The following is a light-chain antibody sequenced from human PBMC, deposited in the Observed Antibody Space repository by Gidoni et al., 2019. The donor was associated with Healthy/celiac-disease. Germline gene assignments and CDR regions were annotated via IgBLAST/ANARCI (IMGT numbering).Light chain of an antibody. CDR2: GAS. Sequence: EIVLTHSPGTLSLSPGERATLSCRASQSVSSSYVAWYQQQPGQSPRLLIYGASSRATGIPDFTLTISRLEPEDFAVYYCQQYGSSPPYTFGQGTKLEIK. CDR3: QQYGSSPPYT. J-gene: IGKJ2*01. V-gene: IGKV3-20*01. CDR1: QSVSSSY.